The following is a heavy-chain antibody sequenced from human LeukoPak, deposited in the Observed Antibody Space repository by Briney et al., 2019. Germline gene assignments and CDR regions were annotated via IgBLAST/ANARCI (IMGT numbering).Heavy chain of an antibody. CDR1: GFTFTSHA. CDR2: ISADSYYT. J-gene: IGHJ2*01. D-gene: IGHD2-2*01. CDR3: AKDSLLCSSTSCYAWYFDL. Sequence: GGSLRLSCAVSGFTFTSHAMSWVRQAPGKGLEWVSAISADSYYTYYADSVRGRFTISRDNSKNTLYLQMNSLRAEDTAVYYCAKDSLLCSSTSCYAWYFDLWGRGTLVTVSS. V-gene: IGHV3-23*01.